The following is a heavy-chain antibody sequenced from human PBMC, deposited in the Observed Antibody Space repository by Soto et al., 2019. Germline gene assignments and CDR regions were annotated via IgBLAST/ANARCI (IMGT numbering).Heavy chain of an antibody. V-gene: IGHV3-21*01. J-gene: IGHJ4*02. CDR1: GFTFSSYS. Sequence: PGGSLRLSCAASGFTFSSYSMNWVRQAPGKGLEWVSSISSSSSYIYYADSVKGRFTISRDNAKNSLYLQMNSLRAEDTAVYYCARDLHYYDSSGYPDFDYWGQGTLVTVSS. D-gene: IGHD3-22*01. CDR3: ARDLHYYDSSGYPDFDY. CDR2: ISSSSSYI.